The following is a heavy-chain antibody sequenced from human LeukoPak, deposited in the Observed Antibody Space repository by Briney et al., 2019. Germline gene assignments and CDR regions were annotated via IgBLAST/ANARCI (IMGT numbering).Heavy chain of an antibody. D-gene: IGHD3-10*01. CDR3: AGAFIYYCGSGSYYNEDY. J-gene: IGHJ4*02. CDR2: IIPIFGTA. V-gene: IGHV1-69*13. Sequence: SVTVSFKSSVGTFSSYAISWVRQAPGQGLDWMGGIIPIFGTAHYAQKFQGRVKITADESTSTAYMELSSLRSEDTAVYYCAGAFIYYCGSGSYYNEDYWGQGTLVTVSS. CDR1: VGTFSSYA.